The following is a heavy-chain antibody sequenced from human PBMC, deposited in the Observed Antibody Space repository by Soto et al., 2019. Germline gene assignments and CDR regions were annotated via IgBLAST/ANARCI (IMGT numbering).Heavy chain of an antibody. CDR3: AREASIIIPAVSDF. CDR2: VSKSDYT. J-gene: IGHJ4*02. Sequence: GGSLRLSCVVSGFTFNNYGINWVRQAPGKGLEWVSTVSKSDYTYYSDSVKGRFTISRDNAKNTVSLQMNTLRAEDTAVYYCAREASIIIPAVSDFWGQGTLVIVSS. CDR1: GFTFNNYG. D-gene: IGHD2-2*01. V-gene: IGHV3-21*04.